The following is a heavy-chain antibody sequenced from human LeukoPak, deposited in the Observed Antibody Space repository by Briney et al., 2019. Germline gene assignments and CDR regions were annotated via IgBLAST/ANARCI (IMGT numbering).Heavy chain of an antibody. V-gene: IGHV3-21*01. Sequence: PGRSLRLSCAASGFTFSSYAMHWVRQAPGKGLEWVSSISSSSSYIYYADSVKGRFTISRDNAKNSLYLQMNSLRAEDTAVYYCARDVTIFGVAPDAFDIWGQGTMVTVSS. CDR1: GFTFSSYA. CDR3: ARDVTIFGVAPDAFDI. D-gene: IGHD3-3*01. CDR2: ISSSSSYI. J-gene: IGHJ3*02.